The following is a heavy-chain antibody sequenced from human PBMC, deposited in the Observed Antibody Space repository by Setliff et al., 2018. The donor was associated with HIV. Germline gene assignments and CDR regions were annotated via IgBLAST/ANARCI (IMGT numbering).Heavy chain of an antibody. Sequence: GGSLRLSCTASGFTFGDYAMSWVRQAPGKGLEWVGFIRSKAYGGTTEYAASVKGRFTISRDDSKSIAYLQMNSLKTEDTAVYYCTKNLYRSPWSPLDYWGQGTLVTVSS. J-gene: IGHJ4*02. CDR2: IRSKAYGGTT. V-gene: IGHV3-49*04. CDR1: GFTFGDYA. CDR3: TKNLYRSPWSPLDY. D-gene: IGHD6-19*01.